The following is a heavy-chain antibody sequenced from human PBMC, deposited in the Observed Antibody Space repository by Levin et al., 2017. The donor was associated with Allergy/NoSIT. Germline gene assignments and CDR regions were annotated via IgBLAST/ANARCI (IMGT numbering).Heavy chain of an antibody. V-gene: IGHV2-5*02. CDR2: IYWDDDE. J-gene: IGHJ3*01. Sequence: ESGPTLVKPTQTLTLTCTFSGLSLSTTGVGVGWIRQPPGKALEWLALIYWDDDERYSPSLKSRLTITRDSSKNQVVLTMTNMDPVDTATYYCALRPGSHLDVWGQGTKVTVSS. D-gene: IGHD1-1*01. CDR1: GLSLSTTGVG. CDR3: ALRPGSHLDV.